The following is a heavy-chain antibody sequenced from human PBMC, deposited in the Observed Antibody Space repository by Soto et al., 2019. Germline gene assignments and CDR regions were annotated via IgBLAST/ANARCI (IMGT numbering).Heavy chain of an antibody. V-gene: IGHV1-2*04. CDR3: ARDHITMVRVYYYCWGV. J-gene: IGHJ6*02. CDR2: INPNSGGT. CDR1: GYTFTGYY. Sequence: GASVKGSCKASGYTFTGYYMHWVRQAPGQGLEWMGWINPNSGGTSYAQKFQGWVTMTRDTSISTAYMELSRLRSDDTAVYYCARDHITMVRVYYYCWGVRRQLPTVP. D-gene: IGHD3-10*01.